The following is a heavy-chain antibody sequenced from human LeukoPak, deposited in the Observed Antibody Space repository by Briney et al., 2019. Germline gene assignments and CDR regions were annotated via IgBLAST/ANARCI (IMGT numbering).Heavy chain of an antibody. V-gene: IGHV3-48*03. J-gene: IGHJ4*02. D-gene: IGHD5-12*01. Sequence: PGGSLRLSCAASGFTFGSYEMNWVRQAPGKGLEWVSYISSSGSTIYNADSVKGRFTISRDNAKNSLYLQMNSLRAEDTAVYYCARERGYSGYDYFIDSPSDYWGQGTLVTVSS. CDR2: ISSSGSTI. CDR1: GFTFGSYE. CDR3: ARERGYSGYDYFIDSPSDY.